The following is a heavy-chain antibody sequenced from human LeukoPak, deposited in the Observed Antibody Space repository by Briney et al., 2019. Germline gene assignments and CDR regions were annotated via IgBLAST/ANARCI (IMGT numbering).Heavy chain of an antibody. CDR2: IYYSGST. J-gene: IGHJ4*02. V-gene: IGHV4-59*01. Sequence: PSETLSLTCTVSGGSISSYYWSWIRQPPGKGLEWIGYIYYSGSTNYNPSLKSRVTISVDTSKNQFSLKLSSVTAADTAVYYCARVGFGRSGWNQYFDYWGQGTLVTVSS. CDR1: GGSISSYY. CDR3: ARVGFGRSGWNQYFDY. D-gene: IGHD6-19*01.